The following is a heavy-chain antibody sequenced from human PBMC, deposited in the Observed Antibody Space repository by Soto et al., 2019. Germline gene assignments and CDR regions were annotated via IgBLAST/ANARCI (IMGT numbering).Heavy chain of an antibody. J-gene: IGHJ2*01. CDR1: GFTFSDSA. D-gene: IGHD4-17*01. V-gene: IGHV3-73*01. Sequence: GGSLRLSCAASGFTFSDSALHWVRQASGKGLEWLGRIRTKVNDYATIYAASVKGRFTISRDESKNTAYLHMDSLKTEDTAIYYCARPNDSGGYDWYFDLWGRGTLVTVSS. CDR3: ARPNDSGGYDWYFDL. CDR2: IRTKVNDYAT.